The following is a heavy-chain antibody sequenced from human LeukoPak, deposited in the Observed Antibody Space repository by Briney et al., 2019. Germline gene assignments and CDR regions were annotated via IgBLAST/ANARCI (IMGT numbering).Heavy chain of an antibody. J-gene: IGHJ4*02. Sequence: PSETLSLTCTVSGYSISSGYYWGWIRQPPGKGLEWIGSIYHSGSAHYNPSLKSRVTISVDTSKNQFSLRLSSMTATDTAVYYCARDAGIPYCGGDCYPDYWGQGTLVTVSS. V-gene: IGHV4-38-2*02. D-gene: IGHD2-21*01. CDR1: GYSISSGYY. CDR3: ARDAGIPYCGGDCYPDY. CDR2: IYHSGSA.